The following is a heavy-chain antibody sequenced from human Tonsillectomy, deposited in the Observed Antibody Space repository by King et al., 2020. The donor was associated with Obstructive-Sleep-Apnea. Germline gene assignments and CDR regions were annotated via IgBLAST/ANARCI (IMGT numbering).Heavy chain of an antibody. CDR1: GFTFSSYS. Sequence: VQLVESGGGLVKPGGSLRLSCAASGFTFSSYSMNWVRQAPGKGLEWVSSISSSSSYIYYADSVKGRFTISRDNAKNSLYLQMNSLRAEDTAVYYCARDLNDFWCGYPNWFDPWGQGTLVTVSS. J-gene: IGHJ5*02. D-gene: IGHD3-3*01. CDR2: ISSSSSYI. CDR3: ARDLNDFWCGYPNWFDP. V-gene: IGHV3-21*01.